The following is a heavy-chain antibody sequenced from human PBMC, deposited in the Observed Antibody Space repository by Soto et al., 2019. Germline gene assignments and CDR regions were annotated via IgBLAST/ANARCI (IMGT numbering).Heavy chain of an antibody. CDR1: GFTVSSNY. Sequence: GGSLRLSCAASGFTVSSNYMSWVRQAPGKGLEWVSTIYSNGNTYYADSVKGRFTISRDKSKNTLYLQMNSLRAEDTAVYYCARDFPLSEYRFSGSYYYNYWGQGTLVTVSS. D-gene: IGHD1-26*01. V-gene: IGHV3-53*01. J-gene: IGHJ4*02. CDR2: IYSNGNT. CDR3: ARDFPLSEYRFSGSYYYNY.